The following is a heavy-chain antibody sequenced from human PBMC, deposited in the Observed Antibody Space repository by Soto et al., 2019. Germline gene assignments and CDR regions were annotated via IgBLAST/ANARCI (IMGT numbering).Heavy chain of an antibody. V-gene: IGHV3-21*01. CDR1: GFTFSSYS. J-gene: IGHJ4*02. D-gene: IGHD5-12*01. CDR3: AGRPLVATEERGDY. Sequence: EVQLVESGGGLVKPGGSLRLSCAASGFTFSSYSMNWVRQAPGKGLEWVSSISSSSSYIYYADSVKGQFTISRDNAKNSLYLQMNSLRAEDTAVYYCAGRPLVATEERGDYWGQGTLVTVSS. CDR2: ISSSSSYI.